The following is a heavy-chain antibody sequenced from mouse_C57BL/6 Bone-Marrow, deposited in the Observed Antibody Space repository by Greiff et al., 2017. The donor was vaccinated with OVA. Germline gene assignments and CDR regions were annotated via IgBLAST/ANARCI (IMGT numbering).Heavy chain of an antibody. V-gene: IGHV3-6*01. CDR1: GYSITSGYY. CDR3: ARGHYGSSPYFDY. D-gene: IGHD1-1*01. CDR2: ISYDGSN. J-gene: IGHJ2*01. Sequence: EVKLQESGPGLVKPSQSLSLTCSVTGYSITSGYYWNWIRQFPGNKLEWMGYISYDGSNNYNPSLKNRISITRDTSKNQFFLKLNSVTTKDTATYYCARGHYGSSPYFDYWGQGTTLTVSS.